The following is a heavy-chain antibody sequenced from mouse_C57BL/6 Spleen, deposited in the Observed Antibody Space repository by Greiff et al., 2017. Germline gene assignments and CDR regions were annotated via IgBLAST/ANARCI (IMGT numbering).Heavy chain of an antibody. CDR2: IDPSDSET. D-gene: IGHD1-1*01. J-gene: IGHJ3*01. Sequence: QVHVKQPGAELVRPGSSVKLSCKASGYTFTSYWMHWVKQRPIQGLEWIGNIDPSDSETHYNQKFKDKATLTVDKSSSTAYMQLSSLTSEDSAVYYCARDYGSSEAWFAYWGQGTLVTVSA. CDR1: GYTFTSYW. CDR3: ARDYGSSEAWFAY. V-gene: IGHV1-52*01.